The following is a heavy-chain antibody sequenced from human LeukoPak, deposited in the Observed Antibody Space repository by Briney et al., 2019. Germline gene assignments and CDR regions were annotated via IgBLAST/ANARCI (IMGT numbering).Heavy chain of an antibody. Sequence: SETPSLTCTVSGGSISSSSYYWGWLRQPPGKGLEWIGSIYYSGSTYYNPSLKSRVTISVDTSKNQFSLKLSSVTAADTAVYYCVRITMVRGVRYYFDYWGQGTLVTVSS. CDR2: IYYSGST. CDR3: VRITMVRGVRYYFDY. V-gene: IGHV4-39*05. CDR1: GGSISSSSYY. D-gene: IGHD3-10*01. J-gene: IGHJ4*02.